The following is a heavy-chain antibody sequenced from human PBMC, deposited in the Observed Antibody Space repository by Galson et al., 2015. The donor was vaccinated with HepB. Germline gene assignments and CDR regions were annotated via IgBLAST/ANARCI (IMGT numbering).Heavy chain of an antibody. D-gene: IGHD3-16*02. CDR3: ASDPETYYDYIWGSCRFSRFDP. CDR1: GFTFSSYW. V-gene: IGHV3-74*01. J-gene: IGHJ5*02. Sequence: SLRLSCAASGFTFSSYWMHWVRPAPGKGLVWVSRINSDGSSTSYADSVKGRFTISRDNAKNTLYLQMNSRRAEDTAVYYCASDPETYYDYIWGSCRFSRFDPWGQGTLVTVSS. CDR2: INSDGSST.